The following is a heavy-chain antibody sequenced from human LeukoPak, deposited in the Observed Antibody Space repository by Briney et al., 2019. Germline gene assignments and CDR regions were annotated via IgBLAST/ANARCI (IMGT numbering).Heavy chain of an antibody. Sequence: SETLSLTCTVSGGSISSYYWSWIRQPPGKGLEWIGYIYYSGSTNNNPSLKRRVTISVDTSKKQFSLKLSSVTAADTAVYYCARVLSHPMVRGMGVFDYWGQGTLVTVSS. CDR3: ARVLSHPMVRGMGVFDY. V-gene: IGHV4-59*01. CDR2: IYYSGST. CDR1: GGSISSYY. J-gene: IGHJ4*02. D-gene: IGHD3-10*01.